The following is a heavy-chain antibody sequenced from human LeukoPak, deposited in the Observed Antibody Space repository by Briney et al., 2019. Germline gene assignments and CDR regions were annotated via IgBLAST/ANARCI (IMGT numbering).Heavy chain of an antibody. CDR3: AREAYYGRFFDY. Sequence: PSETLSLACTVSGGSISSYYWSWIRQPPGKGLEWIGYIYYSGSTNYNPSLKSRVTISVDTSKNQFSLKLSSVTAADTAVYYCAREAYYGRFFDYWGQGTLVTVSS. J-gene: IGHJ4*02. V-gene: IGHV4-59*01. CDR1: GGSISSYY. CDR2: IYYSGST. D-gene: IGHD3-10*01.